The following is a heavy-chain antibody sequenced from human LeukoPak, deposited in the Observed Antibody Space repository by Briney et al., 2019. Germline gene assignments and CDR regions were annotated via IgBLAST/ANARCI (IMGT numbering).Heavy chain of an antibody. CDR1: GYTFTGYY. CDR3: ARAEPWTTVLIEI. CDR2: INPNSGGT. V-gene: IGHV1-2*02. J-gene: IGHJ3*02. D-gene: IGHD1-14*01. Sequence: ASVKVSCKASGYTFTGYYMHWVRQAPGQGLEWMGWINPNSGGTNYAQKLQGRVTMTTDTSTSTAYMELRSLRSDDTAVYYCARAEPWTTVLIEIWGQGTMVTVSS.